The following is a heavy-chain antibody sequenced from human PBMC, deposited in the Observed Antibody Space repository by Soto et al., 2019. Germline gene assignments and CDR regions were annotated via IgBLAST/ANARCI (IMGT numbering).Heavy chain of an antibody. J-gene: IGHJ4*02. Sequence: XSVKVSCKASAGTFSSYAISWVRQAPGQGLEWMGGIIPIFGTANYAQKFQGRVTITADESTSTAYMELSSLRSEDTAVYYCASRRGGLDGYNYFDYWGQGTLVTASS. CDR1: AGTFSSYA. CDR2: IIPIFGTA. D-gene: IGHD5-12*01. CDR3: ASRRGGLDGYNYFDY. V-gene: IGHV1-69*13.